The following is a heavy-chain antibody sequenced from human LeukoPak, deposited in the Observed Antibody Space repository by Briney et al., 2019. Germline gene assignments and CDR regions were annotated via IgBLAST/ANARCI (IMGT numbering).Heavy chain of an antibody. Sequence: ASVKVSCKASGYTFTGYYMHWVRQAPGQGLEWMGWINPNSGGTNYAQKFQGRVTMTRDTSISTAYMELSRLRSDDTAVYYCARGGSDDFWSGHPDYWGQGTLVTVSS. D-gene: IGHD3-3*01. CDR2: INPNSGGT. J-gene: IGHJ4*02. V-gene: IGHV1-2*02. CDR3: ARGGSDDFWSGHPDY. CDR1: GYTFTGYY.